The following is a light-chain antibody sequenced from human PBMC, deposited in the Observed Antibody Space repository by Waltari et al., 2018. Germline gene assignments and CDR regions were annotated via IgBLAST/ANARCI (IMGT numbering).Light chain of an antibody. J-gene: IGKJ2*01. Sequence: DVVMTQSPLTLPVTLGQPASCSCKSSQSLVHTDGNTHLNWFQQRPGQSPRRLIYRVFNRDSGVPDRFSGSGSGTDFTLKISRVEAEDVGVYYCMQGTHWPYTFGQGTKLDIK. CDR2: RVF. CDR1: QSLVHTDGNTH. CDR3: MQGTHWPYT. V-gene: IGKV2-30*02.